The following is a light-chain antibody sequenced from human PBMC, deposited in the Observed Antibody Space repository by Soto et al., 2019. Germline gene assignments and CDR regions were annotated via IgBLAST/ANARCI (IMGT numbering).Light chain of an antibody. J-gene: IGKJ1*01. V-gene: IGKV1-5*03. CDR1: QSISSW. CDR2: EAS. Sequence: DIQVTQSPSTLSASVGDRVTITCRASQSISSWLAWYQQKSGKAPKLLIYEASKLEGGVPSRFSGSGSGTEFTLTISSLQPEDFATYYCQQYNTYLWTFGQGTKVEIK. CDR3: QQYNTYLWT.